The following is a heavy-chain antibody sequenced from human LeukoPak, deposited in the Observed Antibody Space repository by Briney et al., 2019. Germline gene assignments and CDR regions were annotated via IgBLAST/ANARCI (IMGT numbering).Heavy chain of an antibody. CDR3: ARDRAGRHDY. V-gene: IGHV3-21*05. Sequence: GGSLRLSCAASGFTFSSYAMSWVRQAPGKGLEWVSYISSSSSYTNYADSVKGRFTISRDNAKNSLYLQMNSLRAEDTAVYYCARDRAGRHDYWGQGTLVTVSS. CDR1: GFTFSSYA. CDR2: ISSSSSYT. D-gene: IGHD1-14*01. J-gene: IGHJ4*02.